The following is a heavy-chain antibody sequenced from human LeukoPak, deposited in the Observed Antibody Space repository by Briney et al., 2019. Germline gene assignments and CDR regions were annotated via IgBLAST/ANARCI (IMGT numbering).Heavy chain of an antibody. CDR3: ARVRLDRSERNLDAFEN. CDR1: GFTFSSYW. Sequence: GGSLRLSCAASGFTFSSYWMSWVRQAPGRGLEWAANIQQFGSEKNYVDSVKGRFTISRDNSKNTVYLQMNSLRAEDTAVFFCARVRLDRSERNLDAFENWGQGTMVTVSS. CDR2: IQQFGSEK. V-gene: IGHV3-7*05. J-gene: IGHJ3*02. D-gene: IGHD1-14*01.